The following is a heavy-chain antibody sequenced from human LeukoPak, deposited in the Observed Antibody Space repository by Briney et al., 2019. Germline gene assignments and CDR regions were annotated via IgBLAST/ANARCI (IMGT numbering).Heavy chain of an antibody. CDR1: GFTFSSYA. D-gene: IGHD4-17*01. Sequence: PGGSLRLSCAASGFTFSSYAMHWVRQAPGKGLEWVAVISYDGSNRYYADSVRGRFTISRDNSENTLYLQVNSLRAEDTAVYYCAREHYGDLYFDYWGQGTLVTVSS. V-gene: IGHV3-30-3*01. CDR3: AREHYGDLYFDY. J-gene: IGHJ4*02. CDR2: ISYDGSNR.